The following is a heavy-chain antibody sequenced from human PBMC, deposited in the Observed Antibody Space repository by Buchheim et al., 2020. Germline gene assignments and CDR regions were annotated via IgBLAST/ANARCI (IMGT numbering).Heavy chain of an antibody. CDR3: AREGVDTAMAYYFDY. V-gene: IGHV3-33*01. D-gene: IGHD5-18*01. CDR2: IWYDGSNK. Sequence: QVQLVESGGGVVQPGMSLRLSCAASGFTFSSYGMHWVRQAPGKGLEWVAVIWYDGSNKYYADSVKGRFTISRDNSKNTLYLQMNSLRAEDTAVYYCAREGVDTAMAYYFDYWGQGTL. J-gene: IGHJ4*02. CDR1: GFTFSSYG.